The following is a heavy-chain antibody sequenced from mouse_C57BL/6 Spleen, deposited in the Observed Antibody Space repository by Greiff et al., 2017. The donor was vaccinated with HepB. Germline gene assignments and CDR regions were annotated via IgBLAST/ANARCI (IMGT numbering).Heavy chain of an antibody. Sequence: QVQLQQPGAELVRPGSSVKLSCKASGYTFTSYWMHWVKQRPIQGLEWIGNIDPSDSETHYNQKFKDKATLTVDKSSSTAYMQLSSLTSEDSAVYYCARGGYDYRMDYWGQGTSVTVSS. CDR2: IDPSDSET. J-gene: IGHJ4*01. CDR1: GYTFTSYW. D-gene: IGHD2-4*01. V-gene: IGHV1-52*01. CDR3: ARGGYDYRMDY.